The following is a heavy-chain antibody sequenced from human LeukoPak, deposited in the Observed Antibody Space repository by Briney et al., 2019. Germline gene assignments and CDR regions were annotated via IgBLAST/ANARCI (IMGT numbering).Heavy chain of an antibody. Sequence: GGSLRLSCAASGFTFSSYWMSWVRQAPGKGLEWVANIKQDGSEKYYVDSVKGRFTISRDNAKNSLYLQMNSLRAEDTAAYYCARSPMSIAARPGGIDYWGQGTLVTVSS. V-gene: IGHV3-7*01. J-gene: IGHJ4*02. D-gene: IGHD6-6*01. CDR3: ARSPMSIAARPGGIDY. CDR1: GFTFSSYW. CDR2: IKQDGSEK.